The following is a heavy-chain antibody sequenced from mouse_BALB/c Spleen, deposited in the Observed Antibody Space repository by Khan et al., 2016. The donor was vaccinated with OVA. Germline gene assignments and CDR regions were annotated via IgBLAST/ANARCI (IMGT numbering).Heavy chain of an antibody. CDR3: ARRSLRWDFDY. CDR2: INPSTGYT. J-gene: IGHJ2*01. Sequence: QIQLVQSGAELAKPGASVKMSCKASGYTFINYWILWVKQRPGQGLEWIGYINPSTGYTEYNQNFKDKATLTADKSYSTAYMQLSSLTSEDSAVYYCARRSLRWDFDYWGQGTTLTVSS. D-gene: IGHD1-1*01. CDR1: GYTFINYW. V-gene: IGHV1-7*01.